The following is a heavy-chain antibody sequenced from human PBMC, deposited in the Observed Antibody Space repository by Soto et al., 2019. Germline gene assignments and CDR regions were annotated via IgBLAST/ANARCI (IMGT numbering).Heavy chain of an antibody. J-gene: IGHJ6*02. D-gene: IGHD2-2*01. Sequence: GGSLRLSCAASGFTFSSYSMNWVRQAPGKGLEWVSYISSSSSTIYYADSVKGRFTTSRDNAKNSLYLQMNSLRDEDTAVYYCAREGSPTSYCSSTSCYGMDVWGQGTTVTVSS. CDR3: AREGSPTSYCSSTSCYGMDV. V-gene: IGHV3-48*02. CDR2: ISSSSSTI. CDR1: GFTFSSYS.